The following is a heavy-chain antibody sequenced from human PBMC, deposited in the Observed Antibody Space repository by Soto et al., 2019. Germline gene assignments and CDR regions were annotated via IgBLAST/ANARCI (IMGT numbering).Heavy chain of an antibody. V-gene: IGHV4-39*01. D-gene: IGHD2-2*01. CDR2: IYYSGST. Sequence: QLQLQESGPGLVKPSETLSLTCTVSGGSISSSSYYWGWIRQPPGKGLEWIGSIYYSGSTYYNPSLQSRVTIAVDTSKNQFSLKLSSVTAADTAVYYCARLNPGYCSSTSCYSFDYWGQGTLVTVSS. CDR3: ARLNPGYCSSTSCYSFDY. CDR1: GGSISSSSYY. J-gene: IGHJ4*02.